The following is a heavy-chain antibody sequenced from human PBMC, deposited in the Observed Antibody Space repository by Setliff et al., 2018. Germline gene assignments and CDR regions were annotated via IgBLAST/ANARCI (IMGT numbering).Heavy chain of an antibody. D-gene: IGHD2-15*01. CDR1: GLTLINNG. CDR2: IWYDGSNK. CDR3: AKDTLGYCSGGSCYGDDY. Sequence: GGSLRLSCAASGLTLINNGMHWVRQAPGKGLEWVAVIWYDGSNKYYADSVKGRFTISRDNSKNTLYLQMNNLRAEDTAVYYCAKDTLGYCSGGSCYGDDYWGQGTLVTVSS. V-gene: IGHV3-33*06. J-gene: IGHJ4*02.